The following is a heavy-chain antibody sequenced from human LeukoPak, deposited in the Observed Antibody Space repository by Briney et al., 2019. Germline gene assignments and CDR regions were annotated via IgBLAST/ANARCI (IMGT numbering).Heavy chain of an antibody. J-gene: IGHJ4*02. CDR3: VKASVLDYYDSSGYYNPNSFDD. Sequence: PGGSLRLSCAASGFTFSSYGMHWVRQAPGKGLEWVTGISGSGGRTYHADSVKGRFTISRDNSKNTLNLRMNSLRAEDTAVYYCVKASVLDYYDSSGYYNPNSFDDWGQGTLVTVSS. CDR2: ISGSGGRT. CDR1: GFTFSSYG. D-gene: IGHD3-22*01. V-gene: IGHV3-23*01.